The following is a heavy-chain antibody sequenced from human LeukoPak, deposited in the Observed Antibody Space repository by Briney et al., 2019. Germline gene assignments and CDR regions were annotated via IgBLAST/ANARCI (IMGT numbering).Heavy chain of an antibody. V-gene: IGHV1-46*01. CDR2: INPSGGST. D-gene: IGHD4-17*01. J-gene: IGHJ4*02. CDR1: GYTFTSYY. Sequence: ASVKVSCKASGYTFTSYYMHWVRQAPGQGLEWMGIINPSGGSTSYAQKFQGRVTITTDESTTTAYMELSSLRSEDTAVYYCARGSHGDYNYWGQGTLVTVSS. CDR3: ARGSHGDYNY.